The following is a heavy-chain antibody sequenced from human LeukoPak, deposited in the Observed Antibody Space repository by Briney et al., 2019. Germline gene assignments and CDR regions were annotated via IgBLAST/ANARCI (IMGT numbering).Heavy chain of an antibody. CDR3: AGGGHYYMDV. J-gene: IGHJ6*03. CDR1: GGSISSYY. CDR2: IYYSGST. D-gene: IGHD2-15*01. V-gene: IGHV4-59*01. Sequence: SETLSLTCTVSGGSISSYYWSWIRQPPGKGLEWIGYIYYSGSTNYDPSLKSRVTISVDTSKNQFSLKLSSVTAADTAVYYCAGGGHYYMDVWGKGTTVTVSS.